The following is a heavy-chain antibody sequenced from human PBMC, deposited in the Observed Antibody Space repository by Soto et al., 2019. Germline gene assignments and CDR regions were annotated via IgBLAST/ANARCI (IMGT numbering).Heavy chain of an antibody. V-gene: IGHV1-18*04. CDR2: ISGYNGNT. CDR1: GYTFSGYS. J-gene: IGHJ6*02. CDR3: ARDVFCGGAPVCPDMDV. Sequence: QVVLEQSGGEVKKPGASVKVSCKDSGYTFSGYSITWVRQAPGQGLEWMGRISGYNGNTNYARTLRGRLTLTTDTSTSTAYMELRRLTSDDTAVYYCARDVFCGGAPVCPDMDVWGQGTTVTVSS. D-gene: IGHD2-21*01.